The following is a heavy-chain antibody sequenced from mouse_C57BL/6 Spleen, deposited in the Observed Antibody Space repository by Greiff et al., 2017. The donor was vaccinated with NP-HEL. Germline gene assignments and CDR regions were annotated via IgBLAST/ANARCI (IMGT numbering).Heavy chain of an antibody. Sequence: VQLQQPGAELVKPGASVKLSCKASGYTFTSYWMHWVKQRPGRGLEWIGRIAPHSGGPKYNEKFQSKATLTVDKPSSTAYMQLSSLTSEDSAVYYCARWEPAWFAYWGQGTLVTVSA. CDR2: IAPHSGGP. V-gene: IGHV1-72*01. J-gene: IGHJ3*01. D-gene: IGHD4-1*01. CDR1: GYTFTSYW. CDR3: ARWEPAWFAY.